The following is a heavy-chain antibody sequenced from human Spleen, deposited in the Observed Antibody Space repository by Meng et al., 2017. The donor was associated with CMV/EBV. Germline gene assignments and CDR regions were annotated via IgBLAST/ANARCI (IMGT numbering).Heavy chain of an antibody. CDR3: GRGRYYDFWNGYPNWFDP. CDR1: GFPFSNYE. Sequence: GGSLRLSCAASGFPFSNYEMNWVRQAPGKGLEWISYIRSSGNTIYYADSVKGRFTISRDNAKNSLYLQMNSLRAEETAVYYCGRGRYYDFWNGYPNWFDPWGQGTLVTVSS. D-gene: IGHD3-3*01. V-gene: IGHV3-48*03. J-gene: IGHJ5*02. CDR2: IRSSGNTI.